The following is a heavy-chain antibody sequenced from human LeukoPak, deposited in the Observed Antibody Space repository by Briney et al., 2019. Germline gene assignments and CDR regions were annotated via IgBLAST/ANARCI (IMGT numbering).Heavy chain of an antibody. Sequence: PSGTLSLTCAVSGGSISSSNWWSWVRQPPGKGLEWIGEIYHSGSTNYNPSLKSRATISVDKSKNQFSLKLSSVTAADTAVYYCASSAPEYYDSSGNAPDAFDIWGQGTMVTVSS. V-gene: IGHV4-4*02. CDR1: GGSISSSNW. CDR2: IYHSGST. CDR3: ASSAPEYYDSSGNAPDAFDI. D-gene: IGHD3-22*01. J-gene: IGHJ3*02.